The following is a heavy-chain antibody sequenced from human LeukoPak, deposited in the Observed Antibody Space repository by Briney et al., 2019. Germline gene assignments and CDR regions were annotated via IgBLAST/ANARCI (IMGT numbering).Heavy chain of an antibody. CDR2: IWYDGSNK. CDR3: ARDRYYGSGSYYNRHFDY. J-gene: IGHJ4*02. V-gene: IGHV3-33*01. D-gene: IGHD3-10*01. CDR1: GFTFNSYG. Sequence: GGSLRLSCAASGFTFNSYGMHWVRQAPGKGLEWVAVIWYDGSNKYYADSVKGRFTISRDNSKNTLYLQMNSLRAEDTAVYYCARDRYYGSGSYYNRHFDYWGQGTLVTVSS.